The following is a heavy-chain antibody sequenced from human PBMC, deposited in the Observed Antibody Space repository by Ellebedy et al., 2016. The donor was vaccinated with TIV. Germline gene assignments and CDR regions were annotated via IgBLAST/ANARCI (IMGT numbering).Heavy chain of an antibody. D-gene: IGHD2/OR15-2a*01. Sequence: GESLKISCAASGFTFSGYWMHWVRQAPGKGLVWVSRINTAGTSRSYAASVKCRFTISRDNAKNTLYLQMNSLRAADTAVYYCARGSARDKYGLMRCNDWGQGTLVTVSS. CDR2: INTAGTSR. V-gene: IGHV3-74*01. J-gene: IGHJ4*02. CDR1: GFTFSGYW. CDR3: ARGSARDKYGLMRCND.